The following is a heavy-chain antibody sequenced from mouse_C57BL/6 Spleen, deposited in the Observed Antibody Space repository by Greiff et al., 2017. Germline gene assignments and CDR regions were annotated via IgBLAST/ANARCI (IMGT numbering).Heavy chain of an antibody. J-gene: IGHJ2*01. CDR3: ARGVLRN. CDR1: GYTFTSYW. CDR2: IDPSDSYT. V-gene: IGHV1-50*01. Sequence: VQLQQPGAELVKPGASVKLSCKASGYTFTSYWMQWVKQRPGQGLEWIGEIDPSDSYTNYNQKFKGKATLTVDTSSSTAYMQLSSLTSEDSAVYYCARGVLRNWGQGTTLTVSS. D-gene: IGHD1-1*01.